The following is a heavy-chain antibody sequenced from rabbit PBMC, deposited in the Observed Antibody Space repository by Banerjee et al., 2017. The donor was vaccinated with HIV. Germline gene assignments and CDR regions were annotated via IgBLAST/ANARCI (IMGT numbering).Heavy chain of an antibody. D-gene: IGHD7-1*01. CDR1: GFDFSSYY. Sequence: QEQLEESGGDLVKPEGSLTLTCTASGFDFSSYYMSWVRQAPGKGLEWIGYIDPVFGSTYYASWVNGRFTISSHNAQNTVSLQMNSLTAADTATYFCARADYTGFGHYFNLWGQGTLVTVS. V-gene: IGHV1S47*01. J-gene: IGHJ4*01. CDR3: ARADYTGFGHYFNL. CDR2: IDPVFGST.